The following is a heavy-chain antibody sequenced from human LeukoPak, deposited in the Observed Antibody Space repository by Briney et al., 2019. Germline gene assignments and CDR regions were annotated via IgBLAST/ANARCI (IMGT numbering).Heavy chain of an antibody. CDR2: ISSSSYI. D-gene: IGHD2-21*02. CDR1: GFTFTGYT. V-gene: IGHV3-21*01. CDR3: VNSFVVVTAPFDY. J-gene: IGHJ4*02. Sequence: GGSLRLSCAASGFTFTGYTINWVRQAPGKGLEWVSSISSSSYISYADSVKGRFTISRDNSKNTLYLQMSSLRAEDTAVYYCVNSFVVVTAPFDYWGQGTLVTVSS.